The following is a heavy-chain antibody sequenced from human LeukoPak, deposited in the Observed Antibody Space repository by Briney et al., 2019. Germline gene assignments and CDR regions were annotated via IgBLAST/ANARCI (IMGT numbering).Heavy chain of an antibody. D-gene: IGHD1-26*01. CDR3: ARDIRGSYSGRIDAFDI. V-gene: IGHV1-2*02. CDR1: GYTFTGYY. J-gene: IGHJ3*02. CDR2: INPNSGGT. Sequence: ASVKVSCKASGYTFTGYYMHWVRQAPGQGLEWMGWINPNSGGTNYAQKFQGRVTMTRDTSISTAYMELSRLRSDDTAVYYCARDIRGSYSGRIDAFDIWGQGTMVTVSS.